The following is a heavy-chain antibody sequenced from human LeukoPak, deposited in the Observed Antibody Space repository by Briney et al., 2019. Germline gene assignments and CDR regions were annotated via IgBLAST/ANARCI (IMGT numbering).Heavy chain of an antibody. D-gene: IGHD3-3*01. J-gene: IGHJ6*02. Sequence: ASVKVSCKASGYTFTGYYMHWVRQAPGQGLEWMGWINPNSGGTNYAQKFQGRVTMTRDTSISTAYMELSRLRSGDTAVYYCARDLRFLEWLLPYYYYGMDVWGQGTTVTVSS. CDR2: INPNSGGT. CDR1: GYTFTGYY. CDR3: ARDLRFLEWLLPYYYYGMDV. V-gene: IGHV1-2*02.